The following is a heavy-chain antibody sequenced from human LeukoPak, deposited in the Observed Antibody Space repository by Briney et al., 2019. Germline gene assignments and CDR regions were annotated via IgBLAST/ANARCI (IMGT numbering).Heavy chain of an antibody. CDR1: GFTFSSYE. V-gene: IGHV3-48*03. J-gene: IGHJ6*04. Sequence: GGSLRLSCAASGFTFSSYEMNWVRQAPGKGLEWISYISASGTLTHYADSVEGRFTISRDNAKNSLYLQMNSLRAEDTAVYYCARDGTPIHSSGWVHMDVWGKGTTVTISS. CDR2: ISASGTLT. CDR3: ARDGTPIHSSGWVHMDV. D-gene: IGHD6-25*01.